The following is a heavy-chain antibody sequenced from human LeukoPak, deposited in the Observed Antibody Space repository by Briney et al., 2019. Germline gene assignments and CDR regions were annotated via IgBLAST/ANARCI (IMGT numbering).Heavy chain of an antibody. CDR2: IKQGGSEK. CDR3: VRWIASGSGIYWYFDV. V-gene: IGHV3-7*01. CDR1: GFTFSRYY. D-gene: IGHD1-26*01. Sequence: GGSLRLSCAASGFTFSRYYMTWVRQAPGKGLEWVANIKQGGSEKFYVDSVKGRFTISRDNAKNSLFLQMNSLRAEDTAVYYCVRWIASGSGIYWYFDVWGRGTLVTVSS. J-gene: IGHJ2*01.